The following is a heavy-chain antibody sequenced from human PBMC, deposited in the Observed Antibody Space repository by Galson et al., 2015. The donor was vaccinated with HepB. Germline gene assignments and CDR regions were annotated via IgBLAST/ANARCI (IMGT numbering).Heavy chain of an antibody. J-gene: IGHJ6*03. Sequence: SLRLSCAASGFTFSSYGMHWVRQAPGKGLEWVAVISYDGSNKYYADSVKGRFTISRDNSKNTLYLQMNSLRAEDTAVYYCAKDGSITGTRQYYYYMDVWGKGTTVIVSS. CDR2: ISYDGSNK. V-gene: IGHV3-30*18. CDR3: AKDGSITGTRQYYYYMDV. CDR1: GFTFSSYG. D-gene: IGHD1-20*01.